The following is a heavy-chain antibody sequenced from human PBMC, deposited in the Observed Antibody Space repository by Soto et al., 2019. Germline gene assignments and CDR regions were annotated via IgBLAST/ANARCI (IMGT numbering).Heavy chain of an antibody. J-gene: IGHJ5*02. CDR3: AKDPYSSGPNWFDP. Sequence: GGSLRLSCAASGFTFSSYGMHWVRQAPGKGLEWVAVISYDGSNKYYADSVKGRFTISRDNSKNTLYLQMNSLRAEDTAVYYCAKDPYSSGPNWFDPWGQGTLVTVSS. CDR2: ISYDGSNK. D-gene: IGHD6-19*01. V-gene: IGHV3-30*18. CDR1: GFTFSSYG.